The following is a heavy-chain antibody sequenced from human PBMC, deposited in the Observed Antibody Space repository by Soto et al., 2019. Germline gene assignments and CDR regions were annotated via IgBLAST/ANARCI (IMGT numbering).Heavy chain of an antibody. J-gene: IGHJ6*02. CDR3: ARGTGWDYYDSSGSQTYYYGMDV. CDR2: INPNSGGT. V-gene: IGHV1-2*04. D-gene: IGHD3-22*01. Sequence: ASVKVSCKASGYTFTGYYMHWVRQAPGQGLEWMGWINPNSGGTNYARKFQGWVTMTRDTSISTAYMELSRLRSDDTAVYYCARGTGWDYYDSSGSQTYYYGMDVWGQGTTVTVSS. CDR1: GYTFTGYY.